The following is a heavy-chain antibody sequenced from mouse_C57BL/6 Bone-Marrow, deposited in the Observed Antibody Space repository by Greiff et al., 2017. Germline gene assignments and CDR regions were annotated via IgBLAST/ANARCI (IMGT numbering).Heavy chain of an antibody. CDR3: TMITRYFDV. Sequence: QVHVKQSGAELVRPGASVTLSCKASGYTFTDYEMPWVKQTPVHGLEWIGAIDPETGGTAYNQKFKGKAILTADKSSSTAYMELRSLTSEDSAVYYFTMITRYFDVWGTGTTVTVSS. CDR1: GYTFTDYE. CDR2: IDPETGGT. D-gene: IGHD2-4*01. V-gene: IGHV1-15*01. J-gene: IGHJ1*03.